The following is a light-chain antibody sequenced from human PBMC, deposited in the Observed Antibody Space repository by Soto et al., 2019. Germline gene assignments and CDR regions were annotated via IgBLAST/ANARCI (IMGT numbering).Light chain of an antibody. CDR3: QCQGT. CDR2: DAS. J-gene: IGKJ5*01. V-gene: IGKV3-11*01. Sequence: EIVLTQSPATLSLSPGERATLSCRASRSISRYLAWFRQKPGQAPGLLVYDASTRATGVPPRFSGSGSGTDFTLTISSLEPEDFAVYYCQCQGTFGQGTRLEIK. CDR1: RSISRY.